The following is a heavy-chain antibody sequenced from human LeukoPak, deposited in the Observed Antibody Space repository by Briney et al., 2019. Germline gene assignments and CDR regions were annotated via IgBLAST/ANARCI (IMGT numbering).Heavy chain of an antibody. CDR1: GFTFSSYW. Sequence: GGSLRLSCAASGFTFSSYWMHGVRQAPGKGLVWVSRINSDGSSTSYADSVKGRFTISRDNAKNTLYLQMNSLRAEDTAVYYWARESSGWYVYNWFDPWGQGTLVTVSS. D-gene: IGHD6-19*01. CDR3: ARESSGWYVYNWFDP. J-gene: IGHJ5*02. V-gene: IGHV3-74*01. CDR2: INSDGSST.